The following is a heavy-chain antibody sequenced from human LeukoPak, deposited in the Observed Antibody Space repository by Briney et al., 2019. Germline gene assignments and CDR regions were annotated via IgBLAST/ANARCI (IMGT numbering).Heavy chain of an antibody. J-gene: IGHJ4*02. D-gene: IGHD7-27*01. CDR1: GFTFSSYG. CDR3: ARGGLPGGFDY. CDR2: ISYDGSNK. V-gene: IGHV3-30*03. Sequence: GGSLRLSCAASGFTFSSYGMHWVRQAPGKGLEWVAVISYDGSNKYYADSVKGRFTISRDGAKNTLFLQMNSLRDDDTAMYYCARGGLPGGFDYWGQGILVTVSS.